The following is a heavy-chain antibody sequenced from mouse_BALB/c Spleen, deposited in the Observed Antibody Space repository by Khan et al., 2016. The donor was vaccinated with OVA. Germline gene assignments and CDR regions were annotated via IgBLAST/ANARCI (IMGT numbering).Heavy chain of an antibody. J-gene: IGHJ2*01. Sequence: VQLQQSGPELVKPGASVKISCKASGYSFTGYFMNWVMQSHGKSLEWIGRINPHIGETFYNQKFKGKAILTVDESSSTVNMELRSLASEDSAVYYCARKNGSDFDYWGQGTTLTVSS. CDR3: ARKNGSDFDY. CDR1: GYSFTGYF. V-gene: IGHV1-20*02. D-gene: IGHD1-1*01. CDR2: INPHIGET.